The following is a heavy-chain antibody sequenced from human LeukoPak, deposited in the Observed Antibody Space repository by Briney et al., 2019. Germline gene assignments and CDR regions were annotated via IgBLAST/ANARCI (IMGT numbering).Heavy chain of an antibody. CDR1: GYNFATKW. Sequence: GESLKISCKGSGYNFATKWIGWVRQMPGKGLEWMGLIYPGDSDTRYSPSFQGQVTISAEKSINTAYLQWSSLKASDTAIYYCVRHVPVSYPSGFDYWGQGTLVTVSS. D-gene: IGHD3-10*01. V-gene: IGHV5-51*01. CDR3: VRHVPVSYPSGFDY. J-gene: IGHJ4*02. CDR2: IYPGDSDT.